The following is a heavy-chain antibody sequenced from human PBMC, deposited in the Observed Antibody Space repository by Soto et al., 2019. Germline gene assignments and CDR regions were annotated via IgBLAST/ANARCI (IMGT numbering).Heavy chain of an antibody. CDR3: ARGRRTAVTIDY. J-gene: IGHJ4*02. D-gene: IGHD4-17*01. CDR2: INHSGST. V-gene: IGHV4-34*01. CDR1: GGSFSGYD. Sequence: SETLCLTCAVYGGSFSGYDGSWIRQPPGKGLEWIGEINHSGSTNYNPSLKSRVTISVDTSRNQFSLKLSSVTAADTAVYYCARGRRTAVTIDYWGQGTLVTVS.